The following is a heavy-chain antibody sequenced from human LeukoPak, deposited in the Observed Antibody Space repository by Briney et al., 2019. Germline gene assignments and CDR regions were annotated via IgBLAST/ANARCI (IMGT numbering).Heavy chain of an antibody. CDR3: ARGGTVTNFGY. D-gene: IGHD4-17*01. J-gene: IGHJ4*02. CDR2: VYSSGNT. Sequence: PSETLSLTCTVSGGSITNYYWSWIRQPPGKGLEWIGYVYSSGNTNYNPSLKSRVTISLDTSKNQFSLNLESVTAADTAVYYCARGGTVTNFGYWGQGTLVTVSS. V-gene: IGHV4-59*01. CDR1: GGSITNYY.